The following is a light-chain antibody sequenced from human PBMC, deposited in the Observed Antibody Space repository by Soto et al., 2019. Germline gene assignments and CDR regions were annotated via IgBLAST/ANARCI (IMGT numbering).Light chain of an antibody. J-gene: IGKJ1*01. CDR2: WAS. CDR3: QQYHSTPPQWT. V-gene: IGKV4-1*01. CDR1: QSVLFSTNNKNF. Sequence: DIVMTQSPDSLAVSLGERATVNCKSSQSVLFSTNNKNFLAWYQQKPGQPPKLLLYWASTRESGVPDRFSGSGSGTNFTLTISSLQAEDVAVYYCQQYHSTPPQWTFGQGTKVDIK.